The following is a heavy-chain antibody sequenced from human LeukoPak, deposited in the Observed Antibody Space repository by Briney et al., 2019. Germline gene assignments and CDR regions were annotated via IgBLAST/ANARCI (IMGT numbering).Heavy chain of an antibody. J-gene: IGHJ4*02. V-gene: IGHV1-2*02. CDR1: GYTFTGYY. Sequence: ASVKVSCKASGYTFTGYYMHWVRQAPGQGLEWMGWINPNSGGTNYAQKFQGRVTMTRDTAISTAYMELSRLRSDDTAVYYCARDKGLWLPDPLYYFDYWSQGTLVTVSS. D-gene: IGHD5-12*01. CDR2: INPNSGGT. CDR3: ARDKGLWLPDPLYYFDY.